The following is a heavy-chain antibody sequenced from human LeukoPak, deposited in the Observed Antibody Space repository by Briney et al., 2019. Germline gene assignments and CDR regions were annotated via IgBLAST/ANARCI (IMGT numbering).Heavy chain of an antibody. CDR3: AASIAAATVG. CDR2: IYYSGST. D-gene: IGHD6-13*01. V-gene: IGHV4-59*01. J-gene: IGHJ4*02. Sequence: PSETLSLTCTVSGGSISSNYWSWIRQPPGRGLEWIGYIYYSGSTNYNPSLKSRVTISADTSKNQFSLKVSSVTAADTGVYYCAASIAAATVGWGQGTLVTVSS. CDR1: GGSISSNY.